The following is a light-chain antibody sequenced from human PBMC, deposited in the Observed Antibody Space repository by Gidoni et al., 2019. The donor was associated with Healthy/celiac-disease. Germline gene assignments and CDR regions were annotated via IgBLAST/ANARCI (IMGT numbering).Light chain of an antibody. CDR1: QSVSSY. Sequence: DIVLTQSPATLSLSPGERATLSCRASQSVSSYLAWYQQKPGQAPRLLIYDASNRATGIPARFSGSGSGTDFTLTISSLEPEDFAVYYCQQRSNWPRTFGGXTKVEIK. V-gene: IGKV3-11*01. CDR3: QQRSNWPRT. J-gene: IGKJ4*01. CDR2: DAS.